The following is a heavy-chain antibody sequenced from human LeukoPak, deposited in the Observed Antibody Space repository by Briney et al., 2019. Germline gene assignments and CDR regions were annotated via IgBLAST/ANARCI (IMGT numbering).Heavy chain of an antibody. J-gene: IGHJ4*02. D-gene: IGHD2-15*01. V-gene: IGHV4-39*02. CDR2: IYYSGGT. Sequence: SETPSLTCTVSGGSISSSSYYWGWIRQPPGKGLEWIGSIYYSGGTYYNPSLKSRVTISVDTSENQFSLKLSSVTAADTAVYYCAREFCSGGRCYFAYWGQGTLVTLSS. CDR3: AREFCSGGRCYFAY. CDR1: GGSISSSSYY.